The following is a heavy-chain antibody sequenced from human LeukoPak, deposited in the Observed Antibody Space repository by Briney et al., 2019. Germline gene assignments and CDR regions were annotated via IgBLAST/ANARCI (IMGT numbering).Heavy chain of an antibody. CDR2: ISAYNGNT. D-gene: IGHD3-22*01. J-gene: IGHJ3*02. CDR3: ARDYYDSSGYYGHGAFDI. V-gene: IGHV1-18*04. Sequence: ASVKVSCKASGYTFTGYYMHWVRQAPGQGLECMGWISAYNGNTNYAQKLQGRVTMTTDTSTSTAYMELRSLRSDDTAVYYCARDYYDSSGYYGHGAFDIWGQGTMVTVSS. CDR1: GYTFTGYY.